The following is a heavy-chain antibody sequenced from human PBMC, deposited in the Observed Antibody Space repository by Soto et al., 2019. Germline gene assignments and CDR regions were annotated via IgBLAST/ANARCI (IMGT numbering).Heavy chain of an antibody. J-gene: IGHJ4*02. CDR3: ARGWIQLWRLLD. D-gene: IGHD5-18*01. V-gene: IGHV1-8*01. CDR1: GYTFTSYD. CDR2: MNPNSGNT. Sequence: ASVKVSCKASGYTFTSYDINWVRQATGQGLEWMGWMNPNSGNTGYAQKFQGRVTMTRNTSISTAYMELSSLRSEDTAVYYCARGWIQLWRLLDSGEGTLVTVSA.